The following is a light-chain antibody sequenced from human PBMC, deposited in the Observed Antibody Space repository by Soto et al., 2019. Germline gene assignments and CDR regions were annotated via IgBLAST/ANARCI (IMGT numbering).Light chain of an antibody. CDR2: AAS. CDR1: QDIAIY. CDR3: QQLRLYPST. V-gene: IGKV1-9*01. J-gene: IGKJ4*01. Sequence: IQLTQSPSSLSASVGERVTITCRASQDIAIYLAWYQQKPGGAPKLLIYAASTLYGGVPSRFSGSGSGTDFALTITSLQAEDFATYYCQQLRLYPSTFGGGTKVDIK.